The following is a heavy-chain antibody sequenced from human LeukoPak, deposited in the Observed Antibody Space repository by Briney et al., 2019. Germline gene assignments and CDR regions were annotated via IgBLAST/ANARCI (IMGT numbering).Heavy chain of an antibody. CDR1: GFTFSTYL. Sequence: GGSLRPSCAASGFTFSTYLMTWVRQAPGKGLQWVSAISGSGGTTYYADSIKGRFTISRDNSKNTVFLQMNSLRAEDTATYYCVKGYRWELHHWGQGILLIVSS. J-gene: IGHJ5*02. CDR3: VKGYRWELHH. D-gene: IGHD1-26*01. V-gene: IGHV3-23*01. CDR2: ISGSGGTT.